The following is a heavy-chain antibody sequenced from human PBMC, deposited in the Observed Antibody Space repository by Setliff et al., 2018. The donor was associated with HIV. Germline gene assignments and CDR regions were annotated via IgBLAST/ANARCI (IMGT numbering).Heavy chain of an antibody. CDR2: FHYSGCT. CDR1: GGSISRNYY. CDR3: ARDYTNAFDI. J-gene: IGHJ3*02. D-gene: IGHD3-16*01. Sequence: SETLSLTCNVSGGSISRNYYWGWIRQPPDKGLEWIGSFHYSGCTSYSPSLRSRVTLSVDTSKNQVSLKLSSVTAADTAVYYCARDYTNAFDIWGQGTMVTVSS. V-gene: IGHV4-39*07.